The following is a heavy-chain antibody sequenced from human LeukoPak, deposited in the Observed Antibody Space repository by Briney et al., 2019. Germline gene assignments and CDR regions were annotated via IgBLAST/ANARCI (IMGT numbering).Heavy chain of an antibody. CDR2: IENDGRSS. CDR1: GIPFSNFW. CDR3: AFRSVAGRGVDN. D-gene: IGHD6-19*01. J-gene: IGHJ4*02. V-gene: IGHV3-74*01. Sequence: GGSLRLSCAASGIPFSNFWMHWVHQAPGKGLEWVSRIENDGRSSTYAASVKGRFTISRDNAKNMLYLQMNDLRVEDTAFYYCAFRSVAGRGVDNWGQGTLVTVS.